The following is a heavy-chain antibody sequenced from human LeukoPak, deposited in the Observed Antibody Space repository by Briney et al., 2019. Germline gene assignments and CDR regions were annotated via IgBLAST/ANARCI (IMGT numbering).Heavy chain of an antibody. CDR2: MNPNSGNT. CDR3: ATGIGYCSSTSCYSPIGYYYMDV. J-gene: IGHJ6*03. D-gene: IGHD2-2*01. Sequence: GASVKVSCKASGYTFTSYDINWVRQATGQGLEWMGWMNPNSGNTGYAQKFQGRVTMTEDTSTDTAYMELSSLRSEDTAVYYCATGIGYCSSTSCYSPIGYYYMDVWGKGTTVTVSS. CDR1: GYTFTSYD. V-gene: IGHV1-8*01.